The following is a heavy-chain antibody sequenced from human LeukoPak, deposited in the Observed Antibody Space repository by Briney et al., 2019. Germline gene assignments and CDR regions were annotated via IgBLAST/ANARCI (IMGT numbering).Heavy chain of an antibody. Sequence: SETLSLTCTVSGGSISSSTYYWSWLRQPPGKGLEWIGYVYYSGSTNYNPSLKSRVTISVDTSKNQFSLNLNSVTAADTAVYHCARGGCSGGSCREGYFDYWGQGTLVTVSS. V-gene: IGHV4-61*01. D-gene: IGHD2-15*01. CDR3: ARGGCSGGSCREGYFDY. CDR1: GGSISSSTYY. J-gene: IGHJ4*02. CDR2: VYYSGST.